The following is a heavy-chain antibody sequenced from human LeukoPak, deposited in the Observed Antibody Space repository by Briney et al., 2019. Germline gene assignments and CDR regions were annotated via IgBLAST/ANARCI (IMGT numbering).Heavy chain of an antibody. V-gene: IGHV1-58*02. D-gene: IGHD2-2*01. CDR2: IVVGGGNT. Sequence: TSVKVSCKASGFTFTSSAMQWVRQARGQRLEWIGWIVVGGGNTNYAQKFQERVTITRDMSTSTAYMELSSLRSEDTAVYYCAAGYCSSTSCYVPYYYYGMDVWGQGTTVTVSS. CDR3: AAGYCSSTSCYVPYYYYGMDV. CDR1: GFTFTSSA. J-gene: IGHJ6*02.